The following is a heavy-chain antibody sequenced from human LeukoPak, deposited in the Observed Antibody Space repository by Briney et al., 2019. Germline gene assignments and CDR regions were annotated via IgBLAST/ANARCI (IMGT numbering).Heavy chain of an antibody. CDR3: ARGRTRSRNWFDP. J-gene: IGHJ5*02. CDR1: GYTFTSYD. D-gene: IGHD1-7*01. V-gene: IGHV1-8*01. Sequence: ASVKVSCKASGYTFTSYDINWVQQATGQGLEWMGWMNPNSGNTGYAQKFQGRVTMTRNTSISTAYMELSSLRSEDTAVYYCARGRTRSRNWFDPWGQGTLVTVSS. CDR2: MNPNSGNT.